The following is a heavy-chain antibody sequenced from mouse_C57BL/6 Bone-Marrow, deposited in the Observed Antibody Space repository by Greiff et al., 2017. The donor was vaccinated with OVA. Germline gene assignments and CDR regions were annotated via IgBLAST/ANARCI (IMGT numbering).Heavy chain of an antibody. V-gene: IGHV10-1*01. Sequence: EVQVVESGGGLVQPKGSLKLSCAASGFSFNTYAMNWVRQAPGKGLEWVARIRSKSNNYATYYADSVKDRFTISRDDSESMLYLQMNNLKTEDTAMYYCVRHALLYAMDYWGQGTSVTVSS. J-gene: IGHJ4*01. CDR1: GFSFNTYA. CDR2: IRSKSNNYAT. CDR3: VRHALLYAMDY.